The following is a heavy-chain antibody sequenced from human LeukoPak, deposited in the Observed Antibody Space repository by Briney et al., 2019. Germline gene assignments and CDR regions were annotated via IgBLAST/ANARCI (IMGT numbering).Heavy chain of an antibody. D-gene: IGHD4-17*01. CDR1: GFTFDDYA. V-gene: IGHV3-9*01. Sequence: GGSLRLSCAASGFTFDDYAMPWVRQAPGKGLEWVSGISWNSGSIGYADSVKGRFTISRDNAKNSLYLQMNSLRAEDTALYYCAKALDYGDYDIGGYWGQGTLVTVSS. CDR3: AKALDYGDYDIGGY. CDR2: ISWNSGSI. J-gene: IGHJ4*02.